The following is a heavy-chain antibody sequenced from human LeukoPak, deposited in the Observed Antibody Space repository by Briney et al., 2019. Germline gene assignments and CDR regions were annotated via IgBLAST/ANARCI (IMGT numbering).Heavy chain of an antibody. CDR2: IYYSGST. CDR3: ARGAVSSNWFDP. J-gene: IGHJ5*02. Sequence: SETLSLTCTVSGGSVSSGSYYWSWIRQPPGKGLEWIGYIYYSGSTNYNPSLKSRVTISVDTSKNQFSLNLSSVTAADTAVYYCARGAVSSNWFDPWGQGTLVTVSS. CDR1: GGSVSSGSYY. V-gene: IGHV4-61*01.